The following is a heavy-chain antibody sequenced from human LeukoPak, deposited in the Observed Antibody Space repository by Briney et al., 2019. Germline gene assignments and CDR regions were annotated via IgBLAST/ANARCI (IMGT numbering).Heavy chain of an antibody. CDR1: GFNFADYD. D-gene: IGHD4-11*01. CDR3: SRDAAYSNYIRYDYYYMDA. J-gene: IGHJ6*03. V-gene: IGHV3-49*04. CDR2: IRSKSYGGTA. Sequence: GGSLTLSCTTSGFNFADYDMSWVRQAPGKGLEWFGFIRSKSYGGTAEYAASVKGRFIISRDDSKSLAYLQMNSLKTDDTAVYYCSRDAAYSNYIRYDYYYMDAWGKGTTVTVSS.